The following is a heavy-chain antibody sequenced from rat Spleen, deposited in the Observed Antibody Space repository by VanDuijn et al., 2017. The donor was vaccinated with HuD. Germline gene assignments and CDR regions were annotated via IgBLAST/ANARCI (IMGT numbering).Heavy chain of an antibody. D-gene: IGHD1-1*01. Sequence: EVQLQESGPGLVKPSQSLSLTCSVTGYSITSSYRWNWIRKFPGNKLEWMGYKNSAGSTNYNPSPKSRISITRDTSKNKFFLQVNSVTTEDTATSYCASTVVTPGHVMDAWGQGASVTVSS. CDR3: ASTVVTPGHVMDA. J-gene: IGHJ4*01. CDR1: GYSITSSYR. CDR2: KNSAGST. V-gene: IGHV3-3*01.